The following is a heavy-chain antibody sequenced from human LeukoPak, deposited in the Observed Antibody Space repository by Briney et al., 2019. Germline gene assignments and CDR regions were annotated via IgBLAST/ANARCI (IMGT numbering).Heavy chain of an antibody. D-gene: IGHD2-15*01. J-gene: IGHJ3*02. Sequence: ASVKVSCKASGYTFTGYYMHWVRQAPGQGLEWMGWVNPNSGGTNYAQRFQGRITMTWDTSISTAYMELSRLRSDDTAVYYCARERYCSGTTCHDAFDIWGQGTMVAVSS. CDR2: VNPNSGGT. CDR1: GYTFTGYY. CDR3: ARERYCSGTTCHDAFDI. V-gene: IGHV1-2*02.